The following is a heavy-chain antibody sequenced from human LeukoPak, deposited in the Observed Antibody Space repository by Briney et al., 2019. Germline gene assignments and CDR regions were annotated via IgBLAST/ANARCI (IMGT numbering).Heavy chain of an antibody. CDR3: AKEGGGWYYLDY. CDR1: GFKFSSYD. Sequence: PGGSLRLSCAASGFKFSSYDIHWVRQAPGTGLGWVTFIESDGTKEYYADSVKGRFTISRDNSKNTVYVQMNTLRAEDTAVYYCAKEGGGWYYLDYWGQGTVVTVSS. D-gene: IGHD6-19*01. V-gene: IGHV3-30*02. CDR2: IESDGTKE. J-gene: IGHJ4*02.